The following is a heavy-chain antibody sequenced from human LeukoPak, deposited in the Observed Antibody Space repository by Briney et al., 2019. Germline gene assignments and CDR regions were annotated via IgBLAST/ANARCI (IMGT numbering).Heavy chain of an antibody. J-gene: IGHJ4*02. V-gene: IGHV1-69*04. CDR1: GYTFTSYG. Sequence: SVKVSCKASGYTFTSYGISWARQAPGQGLEWMGRIIPILGIANYAQKFQGRVTITADESTSTAYMELSSLRSEDTAVYYCARSEEQQQIDYWGQGTLVTVSS. D-gene: IGHD6-13*01. CDR2: IIPILGIA. CDR3: ARSEEQQQIDY.